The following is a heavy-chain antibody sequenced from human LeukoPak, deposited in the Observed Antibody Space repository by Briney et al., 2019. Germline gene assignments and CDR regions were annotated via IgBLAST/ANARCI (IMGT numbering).Heavy chain of an antibody. Sequence: GRSPTLSCEASGFTFSSYGMHWVRQAPGKGLEWVAVIWYDGSNKYYADSVKGRFTISRDNSKNTLYLQMNSLRAEDTAVYYCARGAHYGDDNNWFDPWGQGTLVTVSS. CDR3: ARGAHYGDDNNWFDP. J-gene: IGHJ5*02. D-gene: IGHD4-17*01. V-gene: IGHV3-33*01. CDR1: GFTFSSYG. CDR2: IWYDGSNK.